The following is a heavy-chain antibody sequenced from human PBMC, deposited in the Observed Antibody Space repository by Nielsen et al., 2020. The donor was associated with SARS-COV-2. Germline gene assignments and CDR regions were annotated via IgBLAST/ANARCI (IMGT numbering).Heavy chain of an antibody. D-gene: IGHD3-3*01. CDR2: IIPILVKP. Sequence: SVKVSCKASGYTFSHYVINWVRQAPGQGLEWMGRIIPILVKPNYPQHFQGRVTITADKSTNTVHMELSSLTSEDTAVYYCARASGSDFRRGYYFDNWGQGTLVTVSS. CDR1: GYTFSHYV. V-gene: IGHV1-69*04. J-gene: IGHJ4*02. CDR3: ARASGSDFRRGYYFDN.